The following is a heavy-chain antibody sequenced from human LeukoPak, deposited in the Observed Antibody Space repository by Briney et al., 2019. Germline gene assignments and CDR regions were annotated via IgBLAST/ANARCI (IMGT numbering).Heavy chain of an antibody. J-gene: IGHJ4*02. D-gene: IGHD6-13*01. V-gene: IGHV3-74*01. CDR2: ISSDGSST. Sequence: GGSLRLSCAASGFTFSSYWTHWVRQAPGKGLVWVSRISSDGSSTSYADSVKGRFTISRDNAKNTLYLQMNSLRAEDTAVYYCARDLFVSSFLLDYWGQGTLVTVSS. CDR1: GFTFSSYW. CDR3: ARDLFVSSFLLDY.